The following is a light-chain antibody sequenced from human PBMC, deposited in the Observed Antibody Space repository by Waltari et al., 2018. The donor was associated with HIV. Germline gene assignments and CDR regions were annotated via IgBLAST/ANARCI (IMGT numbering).Light chain of an antibody. J-gene: IGKJ2*01. Sequence: DIVMTQSPDSLAVSLGERATINCKSSQSVLYRSNNKNYLAWYQQKPGQPPKLLIYWASTRESGVPDRFSGSGSGTDFTLTISSLQAEDVAVYYCQQYYSSPYTFGQGAKLDIK. CDR3: QQYYSSPYT. CDR2: WAS. V-gene: IGKV4-1*01. CDR1: QSVLYRSNNKNY.